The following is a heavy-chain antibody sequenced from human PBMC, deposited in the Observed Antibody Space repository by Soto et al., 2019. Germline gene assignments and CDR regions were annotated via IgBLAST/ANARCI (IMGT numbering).Heavy chain of an antibody. CDR3: AGLGIAVEDYYYYGMDV. V-gene: IGHV5-10-1*01. D-gene: IGHD6-19*01. J-gene: IGHJ6*02. Sequence: PGESLKISCKGSGYSFTSYWISWVRQMPGKGLEWMGRIDPSDSYTNYSPSFQGHVTISADKSISTAYLQWSSLKASDTAMYYCAGLGIAVEDYYYYGMDVWGQGTTVTVSS. CDR2: IDPSDSYT. CDR1: GYSFTSYW.